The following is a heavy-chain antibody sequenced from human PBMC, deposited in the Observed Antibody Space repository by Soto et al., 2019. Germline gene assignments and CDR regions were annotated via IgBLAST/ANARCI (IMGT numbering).Heavy chain of an antibody. CDR3: ARKKGFMTIFVAPHYYYGMDV. J-gene: IGHJ6*02. CDR2: IYYSGST. V-gene: IGHV4-30-4*01. CDR1: GGSISSGDYY. Sequence: SETLSLTCTVSGGSISSGDYYWSWIRQPPGKGLEWIGYIYYSGSTYYNPSLKSRVTISVDTSKNQFSLKLSSVTAADTAVYYCARKKGFMTIFVAPHYYYGMDVWGQGTTVTVSS. D-gene: IGHD3-3*01.